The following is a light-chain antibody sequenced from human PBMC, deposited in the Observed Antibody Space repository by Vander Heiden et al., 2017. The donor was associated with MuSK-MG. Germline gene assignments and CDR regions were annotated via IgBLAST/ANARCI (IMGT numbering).Light chain of an antibody. CDR3: SSYTISSTLYV. V-gene: IGLV2-14*01. J-gene: IGLJ1*01. CDR2: DVS. Sequence: QSALTQPASVSGSPGQSITISCTGTSSDVGGYNYVSWYQQHPGKAPKLMIYDVSNRPSGVSNRFSGSKSGNTASLTISGLQAEDEADYYCSSYTISSTLYVLGTGTKVTVL. CDR1: SSDVGGYNY.